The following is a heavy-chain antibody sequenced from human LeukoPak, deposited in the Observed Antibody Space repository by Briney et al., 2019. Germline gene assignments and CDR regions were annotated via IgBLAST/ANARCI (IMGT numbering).Heavy chain of an antibody. Sequence: PGGSLRLSCAASGFTFSSYDMHWVRQATGRGLEWVSAIGTAGDTYYPGSVKGRFTISRENAKNSLYLQMNSQRAGDTAVYYCARVADYSLGFDYWGQGTLVTVSS. D-gene: IGHD3-10*01. CDR2: IGTAGDT. V-gene: IGHV3-13*01. J-gene: IGHJ4*02. CDR3: ARVADYSLGFDY. CDR1: GFTFSSYD.